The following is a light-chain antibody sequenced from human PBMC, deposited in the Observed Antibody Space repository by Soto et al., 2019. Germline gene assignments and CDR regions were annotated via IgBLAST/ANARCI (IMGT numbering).Light chain of an antibody. CDR2: KAS. CDR3: QQYNSYPS. Sequence: DIQMTQSPSTLSASVGDRVTITCRASQSISSWLAWYQQKPGKAPKLLIYKASSLESGVPSRFSGSGSGTEFTLTSSSLQPDEFATYYCQQYNSYPSFGGGTKVEIK. V-gene: IGKV1-5*03. CDR1: QSISSW. J-gene: IGKJ4*01.